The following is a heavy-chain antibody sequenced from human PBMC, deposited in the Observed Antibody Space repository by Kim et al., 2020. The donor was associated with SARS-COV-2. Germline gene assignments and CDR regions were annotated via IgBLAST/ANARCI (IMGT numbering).Heavy chain of an antibody. J-gene: IGHJ4*02. Sequence: GGSLRLSCAASGFSLRSYWMHWVRQAPGKGLVWVSYIRSDGTNTDYADSVKGRFTISKDNAKNTLYLQMNSLSTDDTALYYCARGGCSATSCLDYWGQGILVTVSS. CDR1: GFSLRSYW. D-gene: IGHD2-2*01. CDR3: ARGGCSATSCLDY. V-gene: IGHV3-74*01. CDR2: IRSDGTNT.